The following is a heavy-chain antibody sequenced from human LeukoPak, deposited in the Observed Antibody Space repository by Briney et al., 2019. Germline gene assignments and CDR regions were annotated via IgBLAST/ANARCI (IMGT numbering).Heavy chain of an antibody. D-gene: IGHD1-26*01. CDR3: AREISGERTYYFDY. CDR2: ISSSGSTI. CDR1: GFTFSDYY. Sequence: GGSLRLSCAASGFTFSDYYMSWIRQAPGKGLEWVSYISSSGSTIYYADSEKGRFTISRDNAKNSLYLQMNSLRAEDTAVYYCAREISGERTYYFDYCGQGTLVTVSS. J-gene: IGHJ4*02. V-gene: IGHV3-11*01.